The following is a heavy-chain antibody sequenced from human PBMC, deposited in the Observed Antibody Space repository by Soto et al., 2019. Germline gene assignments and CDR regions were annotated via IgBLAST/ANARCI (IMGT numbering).Heavy chain of an antibody. Sequence: GWLRRSGLTSGCIFNNYAMHWVRQAPGKGLEYVSAITSNSGKTYYADSVKVRFTISRDSSKNTVFLHMSSLRAEDTAVYYCVKRDHTLLTGNHWGQGTLVTVSS. CDR2: ITSNSGKT. D-gene: IGHD3-9*01. CDR3: VKRDHTLLTGNH. CDR1: GCIFNNYA. V-gene: IGHV3-64D*06. J-gene: IGHJ5*02.